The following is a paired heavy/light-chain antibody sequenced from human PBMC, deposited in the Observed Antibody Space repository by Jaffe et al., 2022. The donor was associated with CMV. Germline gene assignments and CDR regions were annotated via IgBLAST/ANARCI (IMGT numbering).Light chain of an antibody. CDR2: DAS. Sequence: DIQMTQSPSSLSASVGDRVTITCQASQDIGKYLNWYQQKPGKAPKLLIYDASILETGVPSRFSGSRSGTDFTFTISSLQPEDIAIYYCQQYDNLPGRYTFGQGTKLEI. J-gene: IGKJ2*01. CDR1: QDIGKY. CDR3: QQYDNLPGRYT. V-gene: IGKV1-33*01.
Heavy chain of an antibody. CDR1: GGSISSGAYY. J-gene: IGHJ5*02. CDR3: VRENPPYDGSGYSGRWFDP. D-gene: IGHD3-22*01. Sequence: HVQLQESGPGLVKPSQTLSLTCTVSGGSISSGAYYWSWIRQHPGKGLEWIGNMYHSGTTYYSASLQSRVTISVDTSKNQFSLRLSSVTAADTAVYYCVRENPPYDGSGYSGRWFDPWGQGTLVTVSS. V-gene: IGHV4-31*03. CDR2: MYHSGTT.